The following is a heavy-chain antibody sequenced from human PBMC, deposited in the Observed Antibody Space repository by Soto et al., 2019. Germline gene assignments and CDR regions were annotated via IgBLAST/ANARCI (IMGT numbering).Heavy chain of an antibody. CDR3: ARDLDPSGSYYTNY. V-gene: IGHV1-18*01. D-gene: IGHD3-10*01. J-gene: IGHJ4*02. Sequence: QVQLVQSGAEVKKPGASVTVSCKTSGYTFSTIGITWVRQAPGQGLEWMGWISPHKGDTYYAQRLQGRVTMTTDTSTSTAYMELRGLRSDDTAVXXXARDLDPSGSYYTNYWGQGTLVTVSS. CDR2: ISPHKGDT. CDR1: GYTFSTIG.